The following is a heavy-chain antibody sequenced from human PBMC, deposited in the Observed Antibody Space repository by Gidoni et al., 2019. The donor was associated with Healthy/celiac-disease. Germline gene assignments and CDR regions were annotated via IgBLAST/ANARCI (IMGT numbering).Heavy chain of an antibody. J-gene: IGHJ3*02. D-gene: IGHD6-13*01. CDR3: ARSGRLAAAGSFDI. CDR2: IYTSGST. V-gene: IGHV4-61*02. Sequence: QVQLQETGAGRVKPSQTLSLTSTVPGGPLRSGSYYWSWSRPPAGKGLAWIGRIYTSGSTNYNPSPKSRFPISVDTSQNQFSRKLSSVTAADTAVYYWARSGRLAAAGSFDIWGQGTMVTVSS. CDR1: GGPLRSGSYY.